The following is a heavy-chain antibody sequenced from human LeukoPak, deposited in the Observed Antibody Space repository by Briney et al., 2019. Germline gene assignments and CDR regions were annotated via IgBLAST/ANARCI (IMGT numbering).Heavy chain of an antibody. D-gene: IGHD2-2*01. CDR3: ARELMTADKFDY. Sequence: PSETLSLTCTVSGGSISSYYWGWIRQPPGKGLEWIGSIYYSGSTYYNPSLKSRVTISVDTSKNQFSLKLSSVTAADTAVYYCARELMTADKFDYWGQGILVTVSS. CDR2: IYYSGST. CDR1: GGSISSYY. J-gene: IGHJ4*02. V-gene: IGHV4-39*07.